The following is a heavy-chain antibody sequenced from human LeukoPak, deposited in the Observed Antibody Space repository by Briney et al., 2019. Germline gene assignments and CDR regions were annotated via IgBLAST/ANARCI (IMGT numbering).Heavy chain of an antibody. CDR2: ISTAITTT. V-gene: IGHV3-48*01. J-gene: IGHJ4*02. D-gene: IGHD2-2*01. Sequence: GRSLRLSCVVSGFPFSNNPMNWVRQAPGKGLEWVSYISTAITTTYYAESVKGRFTISRDNAKNSLYLQMNSLRVEDTAVYYCARDGGKGYEIDYWGQGTLVTVSS. CDR3: ARDGGKGYEIDY. CDR1: GFPFSNNP.